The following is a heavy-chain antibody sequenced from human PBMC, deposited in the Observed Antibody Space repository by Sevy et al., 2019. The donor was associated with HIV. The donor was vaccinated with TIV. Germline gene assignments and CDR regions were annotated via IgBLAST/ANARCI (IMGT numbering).Heavy chain of an antibody. CDR1: GFTFSKYS. CDR3: AREGCTKPHDY. Sequence: GGSLRLSCAASGFTFSKYSMSWVRQPPGKGLEWFSTLSFGCGEINYADSVKGRFTISKDNSKNSVYLQMNNLRPEDTAVYYCAREGCTKPHDYWGQGTLVTVSS. J-gene: IGHJ4*02. CDR2: LSFGCGEI. V-gene: IGHV3-23*01. D-gene: IGHD2-8*01.